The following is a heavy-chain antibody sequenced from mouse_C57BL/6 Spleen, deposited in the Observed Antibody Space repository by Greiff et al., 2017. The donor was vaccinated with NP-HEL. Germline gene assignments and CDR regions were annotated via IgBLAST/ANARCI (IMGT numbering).Heavy chain of an antibody. CDR3: TFMVRRFAY. CDR1: GFNIKDDY. CDR2: IDPENGDT. Sequence: VQLQQSGAELVRPGASVKLSCTASGFNIKDDYMHWVKQRPEQGLEWIGWIDPENGDTEYASKFQGKATITADTSSNTAYLQLSSLTSEDTAVYHCTFMVRRFAYWGQGTLVTVSA. J-gene: IGHJ3*01. D-gene: IGHD2-2*01. V-gene: IGHV14-4*01.